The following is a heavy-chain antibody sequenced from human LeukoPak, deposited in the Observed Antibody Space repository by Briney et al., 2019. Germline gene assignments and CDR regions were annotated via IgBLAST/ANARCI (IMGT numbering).Heavy chain of an antibody. CDR1: GIIFSNYW. V-gene: IGHV3-74*01. D-gene: IGHD5-18*01. CDR3: ARGGGYSYGSFDY. Sequence: GALRLSCAASGIIFSNYWMHWVRQAPGKGLVWVSRINRDGSSTSYADSVKGRFTISRDNAKNTLYLQMNSLRAEDTAVYYCARGGGYSYGSFDYWGQGTLVTVSS. J-gene: IGHJ4*02. CDR2: INRDGSST.